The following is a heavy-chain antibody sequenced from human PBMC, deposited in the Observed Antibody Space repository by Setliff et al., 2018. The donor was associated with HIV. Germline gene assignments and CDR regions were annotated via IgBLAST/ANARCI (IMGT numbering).Heavy chain of an antibody. CDR2: ISSSSSQT. CDR1: GFTFSSYG. CDR3: ARVRDSSGNYYGRVFDY. V-gene: IGHV3-21*01. Sequence: PGGSLRLSCAASGFTFSSYGVHWVRQAPGKGLEWVSYISSSSSQTKYADSVKGRFTISRDNTKNSLYLQMNSLRAEDTAVYYCARVRDSSGNYYGRVFDYWGQGTLVTVSS. D-gene: IGHD3-22*01. J-gene: IGHJ4*02.